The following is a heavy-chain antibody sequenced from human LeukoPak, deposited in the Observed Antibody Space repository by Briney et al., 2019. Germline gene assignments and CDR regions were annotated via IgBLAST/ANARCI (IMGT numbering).Heavy chain of an antibody. CDR1: GFTFSSYS. Sequence: AGGSLRLSCAASGFTFSSYSMNRVRQAPGKGLEWVSYISSSSSTIYHADSVKGRFTISRDNAKNSLYLQMNSLRAEDTAVYYCASIVVVPAAIRDYWGQGTLVTVSS. D-gene: IGHD2-2*01. V-gene: IGHV3-48*01. CDR2: ISSSSSTI. J-gene: IGHJ4*02. CDR3: ASIVVVPAAIRDY.